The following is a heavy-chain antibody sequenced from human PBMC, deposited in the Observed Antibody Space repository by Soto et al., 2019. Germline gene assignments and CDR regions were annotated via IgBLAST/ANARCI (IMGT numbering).Heavy chain of an antibody. D-gene: IGHD5-12*01. CDR3: ARRRGYPTFAIDY. CDR1: GGSISSYY. CDR2: IYYSGST. J-gene: IGHJ4*02. V-gene: IGHV4-59*01. Sequence: SETLSLTCTVSGGSISSYYWSWIRQPPGKGLEWIGYIYYSGSTNYNPSLKSRVTISVDTSKNQFSLKLSSVTAADTAVYYCARRRGYPTFAIDYWGQGTLVTVSS.